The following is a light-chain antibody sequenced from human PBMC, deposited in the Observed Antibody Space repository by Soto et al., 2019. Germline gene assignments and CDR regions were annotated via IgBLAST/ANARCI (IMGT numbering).Light chain of an antibody. CDR1: SSDVGDYNY. CDR3: SSYTSSTTRV. J-gene: IGLJ1*01. CDR2: DVS. V-gene: IGLV2-14*01. Sequence: QSALTQPASVSGSPGQSITISCTGTSSDVGDYNYVSWYQEHPGKAPKLMIYDVSNRPSGVSNRFSGSKSGGTASLTISGLQAEDEADYYCSSYTSSTTRVFGTGTKVTVL.